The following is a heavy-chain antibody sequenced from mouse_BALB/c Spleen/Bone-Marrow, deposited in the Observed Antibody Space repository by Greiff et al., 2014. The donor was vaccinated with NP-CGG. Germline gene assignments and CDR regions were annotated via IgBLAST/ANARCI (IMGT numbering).Heavy chain of an antibody. CDR2: INPYNGGT. J-gene: IGHJ2*01. V-gene: IGHV1-18*01. Sequence: VQLQQSGPELVKPGASMKISCKASGYSFTGYTMNWVKQSHGKNLEWIGLINPYNGGTTYSQKFKGKATLAVDKSSSTAYMELLSLASEDSAVYFCTRREGGPFDYWGQGTTLTVSS. CDR1: GYSFTGYT. CDR3: TRREGGPFDY.